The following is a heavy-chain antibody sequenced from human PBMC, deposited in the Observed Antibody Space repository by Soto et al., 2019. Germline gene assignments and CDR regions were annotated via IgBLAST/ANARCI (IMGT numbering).Heavy chain of an antibody. J-gene: IGHJ4*02. CDR3: ARVAX. CDR2: ISSASSET. V-gene: IGHV3-21*04. Sequence: GGSLRLSFEASGFTFSRVSMNWVRQVPGKGLEWVASISSASSETWYADSVKGRFIISRDNAQNSLFLKMNTLRPGDSAIYYCARVAXWGPVTQVTVSX. CDR1: GFTFSRVS.